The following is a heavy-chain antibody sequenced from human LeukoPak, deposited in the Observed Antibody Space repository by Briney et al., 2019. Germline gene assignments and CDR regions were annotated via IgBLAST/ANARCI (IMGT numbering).Heavy chain of an antibody. J-gene: IGHJ5*01. D-gene: IGHD4-11*01. CDR1: GFTFSSYA. Sequence: GGSLRLSCAASGFTFSSYAMSWVRQAPGKGLEWVSAISGSSMSTYYADSVKGRFTISRDNSQNTVYLQMTNLRAEDSAVYFCAKNPELDSFFSNYVDSWGQGTRVTVSS. V-gene: IGHV3-23*01. CDR2: ISGSSMST. CDR3: AKNPELDSFFSNYVDS.